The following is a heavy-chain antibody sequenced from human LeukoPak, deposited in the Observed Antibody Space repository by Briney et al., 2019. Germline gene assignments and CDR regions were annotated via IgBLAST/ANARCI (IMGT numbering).Heavy chain of an antibody. CDR2: IRSKAYGGTT. V-gene: IGHV3-49*03. CDR1: GFTFGDYA. CDR3: TRDGKYCSGGSCGGYYYYGMDV. Sequence: GGSLRLSCTASGFTFGDYAMSWFRQAPGKGLEWVGFIRSKAYGGTTEYAASVKGRFTISRDDSKSIAYLQMNSLKTEDTAVYYCTRDGKYCSGGSCGGYYYYGMDVWGQGTTVTVSS. J-gene: IGHJ6*02. D-gene: IGHD2-15*01.